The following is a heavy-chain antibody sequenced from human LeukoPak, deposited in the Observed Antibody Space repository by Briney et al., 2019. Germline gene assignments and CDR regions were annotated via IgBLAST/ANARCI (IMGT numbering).Heavy chain of an antibody. CDR1: GFTFSSYA. CDR2: ISYDGSNK. Sequence: PGGSLRLSCAASGFTFSSYAMHWVRQAPGKGLEWVAVISYDGSNKYYADSVKGRFTISRDKSKNTLYLQMNSLRAEDTVVYYCARGTVTTPLDYWGQGTLVTVSS. D-gene: IGHD4-17*01. CDR3: ARGTVTTPLDY. J-gene: IGHJ4*02. V-gene: IGHV3-30-3*01.